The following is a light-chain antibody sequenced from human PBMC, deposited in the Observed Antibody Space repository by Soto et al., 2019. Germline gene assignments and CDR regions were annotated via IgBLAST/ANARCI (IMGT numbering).Light chain of an antibody. CDR1: QSVGGSS. Sequence: ETVLTQSPGTLSLSPGERATVSCRASQSVGGSSLAWYQQRPGQAPRLLIYDTSNRATGIPDRFSCSGSGTDFSLTISRLEPEDFAVYYCQQYQNSPRTFGQGTQVDIK. CDR2: DTS. CDR3: QQYQNSPRT. V-gene: IGKV3-20*01. J-gene: IGKJ1*01.